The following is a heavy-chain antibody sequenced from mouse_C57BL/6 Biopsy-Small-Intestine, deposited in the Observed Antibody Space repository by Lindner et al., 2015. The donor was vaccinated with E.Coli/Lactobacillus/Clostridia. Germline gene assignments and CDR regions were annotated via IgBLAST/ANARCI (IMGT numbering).Heavy chain of an antibody. J-gene: IGHJ3*01. Sequence: VQLQESGAELAKPGASVKISCKASGYTFTDYWMHWVKQRPGQGLEWIGYINPSNDYTDYSQKFKDKATLTADKSSSTAYIQLSSLTSEDSAVYYCARSYYNYDVGFAYWGQGTLVTVSA. CDR1: GYTFTDYW. V-gene: IGHV1-7*01. CDR3: ARSYYNYDVGFAY. D-gene: IGHD2-12*01. CDR2: INPSNDYT.